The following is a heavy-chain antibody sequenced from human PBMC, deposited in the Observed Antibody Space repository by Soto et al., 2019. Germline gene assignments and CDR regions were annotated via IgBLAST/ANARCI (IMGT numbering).Heavy chain of an antibody. CDR3: AHSLRNWNDFGFVETFDI. D-gene: IGHD1-1*01. CDR2: IYWDDDK. J-gene: IGHJ3*02. CDR1: GFSLSTSGVG. V-gene: IGHV2-5*02. Sequence: GPTLVNPTQTLTLTCTFSGFSLSTSGVGVGWIRQPPGKALEWLALIYWDDDKRYSPSLKSRLTITKDTSKNQVVLTMTNMDPVDTATYYCAHSLRNWNDFGFVETFDIWGQGTMVTVSS.